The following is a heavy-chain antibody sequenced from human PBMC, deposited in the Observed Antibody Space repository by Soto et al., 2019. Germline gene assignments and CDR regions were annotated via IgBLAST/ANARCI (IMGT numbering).Heavy chain of an antibody. CDR3: ARSPYSVSYLAYFDY. CDR1: GFTFSSYG. Sequence: QVQLVESGGGVVQPGRSLRLSCAASGFTFSSYGMHWVRQAPGKGLEWVAVISYDGSNKYYADYVKGRCTISRDNSKSTLYLPMNSLGAEDTAVYYCARSPYSVSYLAYFDYWGQGTLVTVSS. D-gene: IGHD1-26*01. V-gene: IGHV3-30*03. J-gene: IGHJ4*02. CDR2: ISYDGSNK.